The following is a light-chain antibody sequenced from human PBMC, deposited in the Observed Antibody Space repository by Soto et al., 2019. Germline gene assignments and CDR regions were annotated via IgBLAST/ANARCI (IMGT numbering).Light chain of an antibody. CDR2: DAS. V-gene: IGKV3-20*01. J-gene: IGKJ1*01. Sequence: EIVLTQSPGTLSLSPGEGATLSCRASQSVTSNYLAWYQQKPGQAPRLLIHDASSRATGIPDRFSGSGSGTHFTPTISRLEPEDFAVYYCQQYGNAPRTFGQGTKVEIK. CDR3: QQYGNAPRT. CDR1: QSVTSNY.